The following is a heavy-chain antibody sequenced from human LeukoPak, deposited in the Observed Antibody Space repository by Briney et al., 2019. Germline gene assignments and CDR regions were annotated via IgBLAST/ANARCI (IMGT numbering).Heavy chain of an antibody. D-gene: IGHD6-13*01. CDR3: ASWYSSFDY. CDR2: INHSGST. V-gene: IGHV4-34*01. CDR1: GGSFSGYY. J-gene: IGHJ4*02. Sequence: SETLSLTCAVYGGSFSGYYWSWIRQPPGKGLEWIGEINHSGSTNYNPSLKSRVTISVDTSKNQFSLKLSPVTAADTAVYYCASWYSSFDYWGQGTLVTVSS.